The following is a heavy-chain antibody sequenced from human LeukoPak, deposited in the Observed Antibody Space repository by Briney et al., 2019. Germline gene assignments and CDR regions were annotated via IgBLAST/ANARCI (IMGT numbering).Heavy chain of an antibody. CDR2: INHSGST. CDR1: GGSFSGYY. Sequence: SETLSLTCAVYGGSFSGYYWSWIRQPPGKGLEWIGEINHSGSTNYNPSLKSRVTISVDTSKNRFSLKLSSVTAADTAVYYCARGLYSSGWYGGAFDIWGQGTKLTVSS. CDR3: ARGLYSSGWYGGAFDI. D-gene: IGHD6-19*01. J-gene: IGHJ3*02. V-gene: IGHV4-34*01.